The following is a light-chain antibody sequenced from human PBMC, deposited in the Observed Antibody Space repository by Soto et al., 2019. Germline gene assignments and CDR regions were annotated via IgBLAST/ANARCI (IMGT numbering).Light chain of an antibody. CDR2: GAS. CDR3: QQYGSSPPIP. J-gene: IGKJ5*01. Sequence: EIVLTQSPGPLSLSPGERATLSCRASQSVSSSYLAWYQQKPGQAPRLLIYGASSRATGIPDRFSGSGSGKELPLTIRRLEPEDFAVYYCQQYGSSPPIPCGQWTRLEI. CDR1: QSVSSSY. V-gene: IGKV3-20*01.